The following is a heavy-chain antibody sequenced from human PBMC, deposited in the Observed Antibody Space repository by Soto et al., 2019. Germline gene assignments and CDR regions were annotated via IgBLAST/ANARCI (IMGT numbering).Heavy chain of an antibody. Sequence: GGSLRLSCAASGFTFNNYWMSWVRQAPGKGLEWVANIKQDGSEKYYVDSVKGRFTISRDNANNSLYLQMDSLRAEDTAVYYCAKINRYCSSTNCFVFDYWGQGTLVTVSS. CDR3: AKINRYCSSTNCFVFDY. V-gene: IGHV3-7*01. J-gene: IGHJ4*02. CDR2: IKQDGSEK. D-gene: IGHD2-2*01. CDR1: GFTFNNYW.